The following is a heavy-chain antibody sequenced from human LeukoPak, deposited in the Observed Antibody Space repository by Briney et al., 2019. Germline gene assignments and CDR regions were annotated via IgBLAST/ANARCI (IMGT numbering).Heavy chain of an antibody. CDR2: INHSGST. CDR3: ARPGYCSNTSCLEEGYDY. V-gene: IGHV4-34*01. D-gene: IGHD2-2*01. Sequence: PSETLSLTCAVYGGSFSGYYWSWIRQPPGKGLEWIGEINHSGSTNYNPSLKSRVTISVDTSKNQFSLKLSSVTAADTAVYYCARPGYCSNTSCLEEGYDYWGQGTLVTVSS. CDR1: GGSFSGYY. J-gene: IGHJ4*02.